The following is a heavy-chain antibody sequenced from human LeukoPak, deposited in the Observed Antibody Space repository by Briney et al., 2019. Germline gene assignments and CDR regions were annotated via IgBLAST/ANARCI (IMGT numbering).Heavy chain of an antibody. V-gene: IGHV3-33*01. CDR3: ARDGVDSGSYYFDY. J-gene: IGHJ4*02. CDR1: GFTFSSYG. Sequence: PGGSRRLSCAASGFTFSSYGMRWVRQAPGKGLGWAAVIWYDGSNKYYADSVKGRFTISRDNSKNTLYLQMNSLRAEDTAVYYCARDGVDSGSYYFDYWGQGTLVTVSS. CDR2: IWYDGSNK. D-gene: IGHD1-26*01.